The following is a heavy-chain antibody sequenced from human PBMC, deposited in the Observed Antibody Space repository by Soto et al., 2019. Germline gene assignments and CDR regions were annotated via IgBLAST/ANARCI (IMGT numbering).Heavy chain of an antibody. D-gene: IGHD2-15*01. CDR2: ISYDGSNK. V-gene: IGHV3-30*04. Sequence: QVQLVESGGGVVQPGRSLRLSCAASGFTFSSYAMHWVRQAPGKGLEWVAVISYDGSNKYYADSVKGRFTISRDNSKNTLYLQMNSLRAEDTAVYYCAKEGCSGGSCYSYYYYGMDVWGQGTTVTVSS. CDR1: GFTFSSYA. CDR3: AKEGCSGGSCYSYYYYGMDV. J-gene: IGHJ6*02.